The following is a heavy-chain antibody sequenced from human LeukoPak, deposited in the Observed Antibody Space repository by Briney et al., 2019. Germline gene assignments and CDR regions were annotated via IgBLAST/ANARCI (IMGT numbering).Heavy chain of an antibody. CDR1: GGTFNSYA. Sequence: GASVKVSCKVSGGTFNSYAINWVRQAPGRGLEWMGGIIPILTAKTNAQEFQGRVILSADESTTTAYMELSSLRSDDTAVYYCWVGGLGFSETSFDYWGQGTPVTVSS. V-gene: IGHV1-69*13. CDR3: WVGGLGFSETSFDY. J-gene: IGHJ4*02. CDR2: IIPILTAK. D-gene: IGHD3-16*01.